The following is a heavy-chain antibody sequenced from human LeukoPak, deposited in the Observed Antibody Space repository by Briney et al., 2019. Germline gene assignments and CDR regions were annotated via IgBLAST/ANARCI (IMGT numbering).Heavy chain of an antibody. CDR3: ARTGYSSSWHREQRYFQH. CDR2: INHSGST. J-gene: IGHJ1*01. Sequence: PSETLSLTCAVYGGSFSGYYWSWIRQPPGKGLEWIGEINHSGSTNYNPSLKSRVTISVDTSKNQFSLKLSSVTAADTAVYYCARTGYSSSWHREQRYFQHWGQGTLVTVSS. D-gene: IGHD6-13*01. CDR1: GGSFSGYY. V-gene: IGHV4-34*01.